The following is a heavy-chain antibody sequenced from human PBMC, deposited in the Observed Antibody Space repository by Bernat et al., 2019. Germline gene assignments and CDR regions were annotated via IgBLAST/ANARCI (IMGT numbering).Heavy chain of an antibody. CDR2: SGST. CDR1: GGSISSGGYY. J-gene: IGHJ4*02. Sequence: QVQLQESGPGLVKPSQTLSLTCTVSGGSISSGGYYWSWIRQHPGKGLEWIGSGSTYYNPSLKSRVTISLDTSKNHFSLTMNSLTDADTAMYYCATYSGKLGFHEYWGQGTLVTVFS. V-gene: IGHV4-31*03. CDR3: ATYSGKLGFHEY. D-gene: IGHD6-13*01.